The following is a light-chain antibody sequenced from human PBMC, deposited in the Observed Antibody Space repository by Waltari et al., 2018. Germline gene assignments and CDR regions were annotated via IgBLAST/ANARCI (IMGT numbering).Light chain of an antibody. J-gene: IGLJ2*01. CDR2: DNN. CDR3: ATWDNSLTAVV. V-gene: IGLV1-51*01. Sequence: QSVLTQPPSVSAAPGQKVTISCSGSRPNIGNYYVSWYHQLPGAAPKLLIDDNNKRPSGIPDRFSASKSGTSATLDITGLQIGDEADYYCATWDNSLTAVVFGGGTKLTVL. CDR1: RPNIGNYY.